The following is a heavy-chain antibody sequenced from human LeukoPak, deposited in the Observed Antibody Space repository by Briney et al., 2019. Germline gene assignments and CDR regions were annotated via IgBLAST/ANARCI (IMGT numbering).Heavy chain of an antibody. CDR1: GFTFSNYA. CDR3: ARGGIGQLPDY. CDR2: ISWNSGSI. Sequence: PGGSLRLSCAASGFTFSNYAMHWVRQAPGKGLEWVSGISWNSGSIGYADSVKGRFTISRDNAKNSLYLQMNSLRAEDMALYYCARGGIGQLPDYWGQGTLVTVSS. V-gene: IGHV3-9*03. J-gene: IGHJ4*02. D-gene: IGHD6-13*01.